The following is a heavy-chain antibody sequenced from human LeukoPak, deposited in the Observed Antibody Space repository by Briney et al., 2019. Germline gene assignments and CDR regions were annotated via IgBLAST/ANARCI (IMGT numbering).Heavy chain of an antibody. CDR2: IYYSGST. J-gene: IGHJ4*02. D-gene: IGHD3-10*01. V-gene: IGHV4-31*03. Sequence: SQTLSLTCIVSGGXISSGGYYWSWIRQHPGKGLEWLGYIYYSGSTYYTPSLKSRLTISVDTSRNQFSLKLSSVTAADTAVYYCARGHYYGSGTYHFDSWGQGTLVTVSS. CDR1: GGXISSGGYY. CDR3: ARGHYYGSGTYHFDS.